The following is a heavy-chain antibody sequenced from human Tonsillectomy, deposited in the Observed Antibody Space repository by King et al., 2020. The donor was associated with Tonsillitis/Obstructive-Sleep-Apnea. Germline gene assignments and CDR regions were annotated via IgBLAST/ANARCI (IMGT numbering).Heavy chain of an antibody. CDR2: IYYSGST. J-gene: IGHJ3*02. CDR1: GGSISSSSYY. Sequence: QLQESGPGLVKPSETLSLTCTVSGGSISSSSYYWGWIRQPPGKGLEWIGSIYYSGSTYYNPSLKSQVTISVDTSKNQFSLKLSSVTAADTAVYYCASTPDAYDFWSGYYTHDSFDIWGQGTMVTVSS. CDR3: ASTPDAYDFWSGYYTHDSFDI. V-gene: IGHV4-39*01. D-gene: IGHD3-3*01.